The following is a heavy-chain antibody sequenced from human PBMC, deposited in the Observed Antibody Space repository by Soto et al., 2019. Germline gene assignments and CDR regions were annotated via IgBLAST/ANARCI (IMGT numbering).Heavy chain of an antibody. Sequence: QVQLLESGPGLVKPSETLSLTCTVSGGSISSYYWSWIRQPPGKGLEWIGYIYSSGSTNNNPSLKSRVTISVDTSKNQFSQKLSSVTAADTAVYYCARRYGGGFDYWGQGTLVTVSS. V-gene: IGHV4-59*08. D-gene: IGHD3-10*01. CDR2: IYSSGST. J-gene: IGHJ4*02. CDR3: ARRYGGGFDY. CDR1: GGSISSYY.